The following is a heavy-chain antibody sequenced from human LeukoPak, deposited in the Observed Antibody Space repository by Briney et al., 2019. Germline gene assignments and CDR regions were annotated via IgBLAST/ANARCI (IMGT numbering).Heavy chain of an antibody. CDR1: GFTFSNYW. D-gene: IGHD3-22*01. Sequence: GGSLRLSCAASGFTFSNYWMSWVRQAPGKGLEWVANIKQDGSEKYYVDSVKGRFTISRDNAKNSLYLQVNSLRVEETAVYYCATYYDTTGYTRPNVFDIWGQGTMVTVSS. CDR3: ATYYDTTGYTRPNVFDI. V-gene: IGHV3-7*01. CDR2: IKQDGSEK. J-gene: IGHJ3*02.